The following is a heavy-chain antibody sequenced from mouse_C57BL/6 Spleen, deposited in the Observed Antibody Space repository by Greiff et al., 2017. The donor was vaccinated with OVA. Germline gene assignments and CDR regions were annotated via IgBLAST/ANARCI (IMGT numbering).Heavy chain of an antibody. Sequence: VQLQQSGPELVKPGASVKISCKASGYSFTGYYMNWVKQSPEKSLEWIGEINPSTGGTTYNQKFKAKATLTVDKSSSTAYMQLKSLTSEDSAVYYCARDFDYWGQGTTLTVSS. CDR2: INPSTGGT. CDR1: GYSFTGYY. J-gene: IGHJ2*01. V-gene: IGHV1-42*01. CDR3: ARDFDY.